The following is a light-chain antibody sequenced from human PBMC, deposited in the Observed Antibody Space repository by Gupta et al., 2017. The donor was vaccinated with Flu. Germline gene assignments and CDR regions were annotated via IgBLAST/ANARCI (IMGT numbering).Light chain of an antibody. CDR3: QQFDVLPT. Sequence: DIEMTQSPSSLSASVGDRVTITCQASQDISDHLTWFQQKPGKAPKVLIYDASNVEAGVPSRFSGSGFGTHFTFTISGLQSEDIATYYCQQFDVLPTFGQGTRLEIK. V-gene: IGKV1-33*01. CDR2: DAS. CDR1: QDISDH. J-gene: IGKJ5*01.